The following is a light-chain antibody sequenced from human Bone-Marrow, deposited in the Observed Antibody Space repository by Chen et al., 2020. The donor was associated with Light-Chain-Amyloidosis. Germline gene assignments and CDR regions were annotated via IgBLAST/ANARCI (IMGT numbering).Light chain of an antibody. CDR3: QQYNNWPPWT. J-gene: IGKJ1*01. V-gene: IGKV3-15*01. CDR2: GAS. Sequence: EIVMTQSPATLSVSPGERATLSCRASQSVSSNLAWHQQKPGQARRLLIYGASTRATGIPARFSGSGSGTEFTLTISSLESEDFAVYYCQQYNNWPPWTFGQGTKVEIK. CDR1: QSVSSN.